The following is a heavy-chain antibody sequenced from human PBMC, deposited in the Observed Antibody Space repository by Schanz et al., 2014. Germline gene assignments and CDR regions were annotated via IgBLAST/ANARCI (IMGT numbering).Heavy chain of an antibody. V-gene: IGHV3-23*01. CDR1: GFTFRSYA. CDR2: ISGSGDHT. D-gene: IGHD2-21*02. J-gene: IGHJ4*02. CDR3: AXXXXXSPWVCFGGYCYSGGADY. Sequence: EVQLLESGGGLIQPGGSLRLSCAASGFTFRSYAMSWVRQAPGKGLEWVSVISGSGDHTHYADSVKGRFTISRDTSGNTLYLQXXXXTGEDTAVYYCAXXXXXSPWVCFGGYCYSGGADYWGQGTLVTVSS.